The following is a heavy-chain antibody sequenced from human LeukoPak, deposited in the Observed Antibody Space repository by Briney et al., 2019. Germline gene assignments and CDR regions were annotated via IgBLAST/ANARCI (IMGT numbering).Heavy chain of an antibody. D-gene: IGHD5-18*01. CDR1: GGSISSYY. V-gene: IGHV4-59*08. Sequence: SETLSLTCTVSGGSISSYYWSWVRQPPGKGLEWIGYIYYSGSTNYNSSLKSRVTISVDTSKNQFSLKLSSVTAADTAVYYCARHRGYSYGFDYWGQGTLVTVSS. CDR2: IYYSGST. CDR3: ARHRGYSYGFDY. J-gene: IGHJ4*02.